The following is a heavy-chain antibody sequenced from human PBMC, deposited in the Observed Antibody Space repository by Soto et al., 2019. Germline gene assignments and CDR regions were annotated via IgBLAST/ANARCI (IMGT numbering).Heavy chain of an antibody. CDR1: GYTFTGYY. J-gene: IGHJ4*02. CDR3: ARARYRAVAGNSHFDY. Sequence: ASVKVSCKASGYTFTGYYMHWVRQAPGQGLEWMGWINPNSGGTNYAQKFLGWVTMTRDTSISTAYMELSRLRSDDTAVYYCARARYRAVAGNSHFDYWGQGTLVTVSS. D-gene: IGHD6-19*01. CDR2: INPNSGGT. V-gene: IGHV1-2*04.